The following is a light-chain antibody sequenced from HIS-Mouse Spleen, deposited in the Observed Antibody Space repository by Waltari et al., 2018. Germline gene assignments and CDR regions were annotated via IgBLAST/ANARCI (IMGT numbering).Light chain of an antibody. CDR2: EGS. Sequence: QSALTQTASVSGSPGQSITIPCTGTSSDVGSYNLVSWYQQPPGEAPKLMIYEGSKRPSGVSNRFSGSKSGNTASLTISGLQAEDEADYYCCSYAGSSTGVFGGGTKLTVL. CDR1: SSDVGSYNL. J-gene: IGLJ2*01. CDR3: CSYAGSSTGV. V-gene: IGLV2-23*01.